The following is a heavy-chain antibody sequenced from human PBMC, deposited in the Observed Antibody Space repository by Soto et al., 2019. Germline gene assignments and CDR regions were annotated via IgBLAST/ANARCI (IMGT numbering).Heavy chain of an antibody. CDR1: VFACVDYV. V-gene: IGHV3-33*01. CDR2: LCVDVSYK. D-gene: IGHD6-13*01. CDR3: ARDWWEDPAGKETVSQFDY. J-gene: IGHJ4*02. Sequence: GVSRGLSCAGSVFACVDYVIHSVRRTAVKVLEWVAVLCVDVSYKYYEDSGKGRFTISRDNSKNTVYLQMNSLRDEDTAVYYCARDWWEDPAGKETVSQFDYWGQGPLVTVSS.